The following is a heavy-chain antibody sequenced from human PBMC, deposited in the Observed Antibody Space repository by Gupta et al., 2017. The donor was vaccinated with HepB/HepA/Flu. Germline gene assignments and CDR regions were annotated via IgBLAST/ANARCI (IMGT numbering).Heavy chain of an antibody. V-gene: IGHV3-23*01. CDR2: TRGSAGSS. CDR3: AKLAVRYCSCGNCYLDI. D-gene: IGHD2-15*01. CDR1: GFTCPPYA. Sequence: EVKLLESGGGLVQPGGSLRVFCAASGFTCPPYAMAWVRQPPGKGLDWVSTTRGSAGSSNYADSVTGRFTISRDFSRDNSKNTLYLQMNSLRPEDTALYVCAKLAVRYCSCGNCYLDIWGQGTMVTVSS. J-gene: IGHJ3*02.